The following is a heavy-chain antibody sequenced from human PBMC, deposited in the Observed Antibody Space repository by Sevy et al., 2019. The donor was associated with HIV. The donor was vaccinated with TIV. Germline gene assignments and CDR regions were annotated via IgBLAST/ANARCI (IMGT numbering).Heavy chain of an antibody. CDR1: GYTFTDYD. J-gene: IGHJ4*02. V-gene: IGHV1-8*01. CDR3: ARDLGGVTSGFDF. CDR2: VNPNSGET. Sequence: ASVKVSCRTSGYTFTDYDIHWVRQATGHGLEWRGWVNPNSGETGYAQKFQGRVTMTRSTSISTAYMEVSRLTADDTAVYFCARDLGGVTSGFDFWGQGTLVTVSS. D-gene: IGHD3-16*01.